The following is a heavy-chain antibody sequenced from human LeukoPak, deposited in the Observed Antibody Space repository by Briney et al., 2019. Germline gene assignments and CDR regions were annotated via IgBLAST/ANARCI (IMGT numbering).Heavy chain of an antibody. CDR1: GFTFSSYT. J-gene: IGHJ2*01. Sequence: GGSLRLSCAASGFTFSSYTMNWVRQAPGKGLEWVSSISSSSTYINYADSVKGRFTISRDNAKNSLYLQMNSLRAEDTAVYYCARVSSSWYQDWYFDLWGRGTLVTVSS. V-gene: IGHV3-21*04. D-gene: IGHD6-13*01. CDR2: ISSSSTYI. CDR3: ARVSSSWYQDWYFDL.